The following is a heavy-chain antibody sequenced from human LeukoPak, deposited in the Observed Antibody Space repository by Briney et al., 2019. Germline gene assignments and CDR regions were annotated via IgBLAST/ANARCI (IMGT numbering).Heavy chain of an antibody. CDR1: GFTFSSYS. J-gene: IGHJ3*02. CDR2: IDTSASYI. CDR3: ARGRSITLLRGVAMSDGFDI. V-gene: IGHV3-21*01. Sequence: GGSLRLSCAASGFTFSSYSMNWVRQAPGKGLEWVSFIDTSASYIYYGDSVKGRFTISRVNAKNSLFLQMNGLSAEDTAVYYCARGRSITLLRGVAMSDGFDIWGQGAMVTVSS. D-gene: IGHD3-10*01.